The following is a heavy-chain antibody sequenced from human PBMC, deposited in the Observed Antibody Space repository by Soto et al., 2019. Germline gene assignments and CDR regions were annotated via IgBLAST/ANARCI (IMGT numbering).Heavy chain of an antibody. Sequence: QVQLVQSGAEVKKPGSSVKVSCKASGGTFSSYAISWVRQAPGQGLEWMGGIIPIFGTANYAQKFQGRVTITADEPTSTAYMELSSLRSEDTAGYYCARARGTHRQWLVQGIGYWGQGTLVTVSS. J-gene: IGHJ4*02. D-gene: IGHD6-19*01. CDR3: ARARGTHRQWLVQGIGY. CDR1: GGTFSSYA. V-gene: IGHV1-69*12. CDR2: IIPIFGTA.